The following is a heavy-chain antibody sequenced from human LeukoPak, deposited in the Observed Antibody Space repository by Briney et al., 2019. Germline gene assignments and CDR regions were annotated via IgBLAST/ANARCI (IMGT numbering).Heavy chain of an antibody. CDR3: ARDHDSSGYIDY. D-gene: IGHD3-22*01. CDR2: IYHSGST. J-gene: IGHJ4*02. V-gene: IGHV4-38-2*02. Sequence: SETLSLTCTVSGYSISSGYYWGWIRQPPGKGLEWIGSIYHSGSTNYNPSLKSRVTISVDTSKNQFSLKLSSVTAADTAVYYCARDHDSSGYIDYWGQGTLVTVSS. CDR1: GYSISSGYY.